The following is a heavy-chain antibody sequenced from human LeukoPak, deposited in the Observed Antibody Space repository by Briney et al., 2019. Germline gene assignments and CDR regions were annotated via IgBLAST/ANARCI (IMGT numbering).Heavy chain of an antibody. J-gene: IGHJ4*02. D-gene: IGHD6-19*01. V-gene: IGHV3-21*04. CDR2: ISSSSSYI. CDR1: GFSFSSYE. Sequence: KPGGSLRLSCAASGFSFSSYEMNWVRQAPGKGLEWVSSISSSSSYIYYADSVKGRFTISRDNSKNTLYLRMNSLRAEDTAVYYCAKGPAVAGNYFDYWGQGTLVTVSS. CDR3: AKGPAVAGNYFDY.